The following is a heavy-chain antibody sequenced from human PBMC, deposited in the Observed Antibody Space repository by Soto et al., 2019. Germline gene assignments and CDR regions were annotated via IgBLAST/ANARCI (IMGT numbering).Heavy chain of an antibody. J-gene: IGHJ4*02. CDR2: IKSKTDGGTT. V-gene: IGHV3-15*01. CDR3: TTDPHSTGTKY. Sequence: GSLRLSCAASRFSFSDAWMTWVRQAPGAGLEWVGHIKSKTDGGTTDYAAPVKGRFTISRDASKTTVYLQMNSLRTEDTAVYYCTTDPHSTGTKYWGQGTLVTVSS. CDR1: RFSFSDAW. D-gene: IGHD1-1*01.